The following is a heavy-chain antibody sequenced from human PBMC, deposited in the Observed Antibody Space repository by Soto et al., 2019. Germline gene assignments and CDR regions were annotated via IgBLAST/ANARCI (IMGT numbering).Heavy chain of an antibody. CDR2: INHLGSI. CDR1: GGSLSRYF. CDR3: ARGGISHWAYFYYMDV. V-gene: IGHV4-34*01. Sequence: SETLSLTCVVSGGSLSRYFWSWIRQPPGMALEWIGEINHLGSINYNPSLKSRVTMSVDTSKNQFSLTLNSVTAADTATYYCARGGISHWAYFYYMDVWDRGTTVTVSS. D-gene: IGHD2-21*01. J-gene: IGHJ6*03.